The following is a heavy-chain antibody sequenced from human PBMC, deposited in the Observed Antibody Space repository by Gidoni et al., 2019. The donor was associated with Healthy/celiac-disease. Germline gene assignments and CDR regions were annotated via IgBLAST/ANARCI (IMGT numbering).Heavy chain of an antibody. CDR3: TRDPRRPYYDILTGLPQGDAFDI. CDR1: GFTFGDSA. D-gene: IGHD3-9*01. V-gene: IGHV3-49*05. Sequence: EVQLVESGGGLVKPGRSLRLSCTASGFTFGDSAMSWFRQAPGKGLEWVGFIRSKAYGGTTEYAASVKGRFTISRDDSKSIAYLQMNSLKTEDTAVYYCTRDPRRPYYDILTGLPQGDAFDIWGQGTMVTVSS. J-gene: IGHJ3*02. CDR2: IRSKAYGGTT.